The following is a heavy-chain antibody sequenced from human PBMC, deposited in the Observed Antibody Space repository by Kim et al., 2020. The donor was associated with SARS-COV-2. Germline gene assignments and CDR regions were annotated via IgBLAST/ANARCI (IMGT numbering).Heavy chain of an antibody. D-gene: IGHD3-3*01. J-gene: IGHJ4*02. Sequence: SQTLSLTCAISGDSVSSNSAAWNWIRQSPSRGLEWLGRTYYRSKWYNDYAVSVKSRITINPDTSKNQFSLQLNSVTPEDTAVYYCASGWDFGVVIRPPYYFDYWGQGTLVTVSS. CDR3: ASGWDFGVVIRPPYYFDY. CDR1: GDSVSSNSAA. V-gene: IGHV6-1*01. CDR2: TYYRSKWYN.